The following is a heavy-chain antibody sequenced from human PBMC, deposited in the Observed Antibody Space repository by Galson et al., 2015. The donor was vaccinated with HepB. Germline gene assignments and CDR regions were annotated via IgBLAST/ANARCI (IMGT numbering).Heavy chain of an antibody. CDR2: ISSSGGST. Sequence: SLRLSCAASGFTFSSYSMNWVRQAPGKGLEWVSYISSSGGSTYYADSVKGRFTISRDNSKNTLYLQMNSLRAEDTAVYYCAKVRGSAFGGVIAPGFFYWGQGTLVTVSS. D-gene: IGHD3-16*02. J-gene: IGHJ4*02. CDR1: GFTFSSYS. V-gene: IGHV3-23*01. CDR3: AKVRGSAFGGVIAPGFFY.